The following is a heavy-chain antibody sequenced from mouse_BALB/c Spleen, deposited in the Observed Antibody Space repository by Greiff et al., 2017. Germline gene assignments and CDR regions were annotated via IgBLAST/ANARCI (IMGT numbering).Heavy chain of an antibody. CDR3: ARGRGEYGNYVYFDY. J-gene: IGHJ2*01. CDR1: GYSFTGYN. V-gene: IGHV1S135*01. CDR2: IDPYNGGT. Sequence: VQLQQSGPELGKPGASVKISCKASGYSFTGYNMYWVKQSHRKSLEWIGYIDPYNGGTSYNQKSKGKATLTVDKSSSTAYMHLNSLTSEDSAIYYCARGRGEYGNYVYFDYWGQGTTLTVSS. D-gene: IGHD2-1*01.